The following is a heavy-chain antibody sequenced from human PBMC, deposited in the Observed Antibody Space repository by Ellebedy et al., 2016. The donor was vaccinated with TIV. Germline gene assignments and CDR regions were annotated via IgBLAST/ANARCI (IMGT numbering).Heavy chain of an antibody. CDR1: GFTFSSYA. CDR3: AKARNRKDLTPLLDY. J-gene: IGHJ4*02. D-gene: IGHD2/OR15-2a*01. V-gene: IGHV3-30-3*01. Sequence: PGGSLRLSCAASGFTFSSYAMHWVRQAPGKGLEWVAVISYDGSNKYYADSVKGRFTISRDNSKNTLYLQMNSLRAEDTAVYYCAKARNRKDLTPLLDYWGQGTLVTVSS. CDR2: ISYDGSNK.